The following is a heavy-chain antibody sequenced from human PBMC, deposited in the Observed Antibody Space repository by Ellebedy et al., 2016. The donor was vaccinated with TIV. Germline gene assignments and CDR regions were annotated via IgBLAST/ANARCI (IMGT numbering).Heavy chain of an antibody. Sequence: SETLSLXCTVSGDSVSSSNYYWGWIRQPPGKGLEWIVSIHYSGSTYYNPSLKSRVTISGDTSKSQFSLKLSSVTAADTAVYYCARTTAYGSGNYPFDYWGQGTLVTVSS. D-gene: IGHD3-10*01. V-gene: IGHV4-39*01. CDR1: GDSVSSSNYY. J-gene: IGHJ4*02. CDR2: IHYSGST. CDR3: ARTTAYGSGNYPFDY.